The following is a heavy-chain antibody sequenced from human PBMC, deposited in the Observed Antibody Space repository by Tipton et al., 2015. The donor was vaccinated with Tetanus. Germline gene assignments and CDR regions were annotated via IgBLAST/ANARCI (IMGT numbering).Heavy chain of an antibody. CDR3: ARANNEFPKKGPFDA. V-gene: IGHV4-61*08. CDR1: GGSVRSGDYS. J-gene: IGHJ4*01. CDR2: VSFSGRT. D-gene: IGHD1-1*01. Sequence: TLSLTCTVSGGSVRSGDYSWNWIRQTPGKGLEWLAYVSFSGRTNSNYSLKSRITISQDTSKNQFSLRLTSVTAADTAVYYSARANNEFPKKGPFDAWGHGRLVIVSS.